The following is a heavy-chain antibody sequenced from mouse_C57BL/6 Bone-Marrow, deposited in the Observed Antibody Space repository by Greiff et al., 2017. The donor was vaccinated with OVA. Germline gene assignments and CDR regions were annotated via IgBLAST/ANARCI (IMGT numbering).Heavy chain of an antibody. Sequence: EVKVVESGGGLVKPGGSLKLSCAASGFTFSDYGMHWVRQAPEKGLEWVAYISSGSSTIYYADTVKGRFTISRDNAKNTLFLQMTSLRSEDTAMYYCARGEVWLRRDWYFDVWGTGTTVTVSS. J-gene: IGHJ1*03. CDR3: ARGEVWLRRDWYFDV. CDR1: GFTFSDYG. V-gene: IGHV5-17*01. D-gene: IGHD2-2*01. CDR2: ISSGSSTI.